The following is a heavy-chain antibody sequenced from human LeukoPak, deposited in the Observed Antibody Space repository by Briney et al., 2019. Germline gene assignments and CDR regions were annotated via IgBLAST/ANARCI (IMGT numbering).Heavy chain of an antibody. Sequence: PGGSLRLSCAASGFTFSNAWMSWVRQAPGKGLEWVGRIKSKTDGGTTDYAAPVKGRFTFSRDDSKNTLYLQMNSLKTEDTAVYYCTTDSRYYDYVWGSYPEGYYFDYWGQGTLVTVSS. V-gene: IGHV3-15*01. D-gene: IGHD3-16*02. CDR1: GFTFSNAW. J-gene: IGHJ4*02. CDR3: TTDSRYYDYVWGSYPEGYYFDY. CDR2: IKSKTDGGTT.